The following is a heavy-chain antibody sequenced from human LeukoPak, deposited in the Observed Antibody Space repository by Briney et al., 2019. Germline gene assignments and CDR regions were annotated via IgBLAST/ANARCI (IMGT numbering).Heavy chain of an antibody. CDR1: GGTFSSYT. CDR3: ARTITIFGVVIRRDNWFDP. J-gene: IGHJ5*02. Sequence: SVKVSCKASGGTFSSYTISWVGQAPGQGLEWMGRIIPILGIANYAQKFQGRVTITADKSTSTAYMELSSLRSEDTAVYYCARTITIFGVVIRRDNWFDPWGQGTLVTVSS. D-gene: IGHD3-3*01. V-gene: IGHV1-69*02. CDR2: IIPILGIA.